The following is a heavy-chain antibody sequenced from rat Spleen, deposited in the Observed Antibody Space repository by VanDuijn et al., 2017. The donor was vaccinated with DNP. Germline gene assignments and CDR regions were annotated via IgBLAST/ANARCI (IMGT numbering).Heavy chain of an antibody. CDR3: ARYRDYYDGHFRFFDY. J-gene: IGHJ2*01. V-gene: IGHV2-16*01. CDR2: MWYDGDT. CDR1: GFSLTTYS. D-gene: IGHD1-12*03. Sequence: QVQLKESGPGLVQPSQTLSLTCTVSGFSLTTYSVSWVRQPSGKGPEWMGKMWYDGDTAYNSALKSRLSISRDTSKSQVFLKMNSLQTEDTAMYFCARYRDYYDGHFRFFDYWGQGVMVTLSS.